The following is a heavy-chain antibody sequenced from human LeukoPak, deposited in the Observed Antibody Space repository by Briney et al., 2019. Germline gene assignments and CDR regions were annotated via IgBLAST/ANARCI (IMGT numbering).Heavy chain of an antibody. Sequence: ASVKVSCKASGATFSSYAISWVRQAPGQGLEWMGRIIPILGIANYAQKFQGRVTITADKSTSTAYMELSSLRSEDTAVYYCAREIIYYYGSGSEYYFDYWGQGTLVTVSS. D-gene: IGHD3-10*01. CDR1: GATFSSYA. V-gene: IGHV1-69*04. J-gene: IGHJ4*02. CDR3: AREIIYYYGSGSEYYFDY. CDR2: IIPILGIA.